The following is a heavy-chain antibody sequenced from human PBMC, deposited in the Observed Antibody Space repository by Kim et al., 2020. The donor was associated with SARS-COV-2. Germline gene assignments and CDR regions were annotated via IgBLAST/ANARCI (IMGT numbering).Heavy chain of an antibody. CDR1: GFTFSSYE. CDR2: ISSSGSTI. V-gene: IGHV3-48*03. CDR3: ARGLAVAGYYYYYGMDV. Sequence: GGSLRLSCAASGFTFSSYEMNWVRQAPGKGLEWVSYISSSGSTIYYADSVKGRFTISRDNAKNSLYLQMNSLRAEDTAVYYCARGLAVAGYYYYYGMDVWGQGTTVTVSS. J-gene: IGHJ6*02. D-gene: IGHD6-19*01.